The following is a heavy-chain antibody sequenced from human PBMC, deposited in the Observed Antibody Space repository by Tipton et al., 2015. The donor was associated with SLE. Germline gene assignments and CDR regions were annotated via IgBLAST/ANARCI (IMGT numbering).Heavy chain of an antibody. CDR3: ARGAAVREVSHCDPVFDY. D-gene: IGHD2-21*02. V-gene: IGHV1-2*02. CDR2: INPSTGST. J-gene: IGHJ4*02. Sequence: QLVQSGAEVKKPGAPVKVSCTASGYTFTDYYMHWVRQAPGQGLEWMGWINPSTGSTKYAQKFQGRVTLTRDTSINTAYMELSRLRSDDTAVFYCARGAAVREVSHCDPVFDYWGQGTLVTVS. CDR1: GYTFTDYY.